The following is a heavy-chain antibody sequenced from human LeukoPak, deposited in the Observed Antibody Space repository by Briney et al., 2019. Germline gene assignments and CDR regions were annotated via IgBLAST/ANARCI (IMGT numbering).Heavy chain of an antibody. V-gene: IGHV5-51*01. CDR3: ARLDYYDSSGYYYFSNPDY. J-gene: IGHJ4*02. CDR1: GYSFTNYW. Sequence: GESLKISCKGSGYSFTNYWIGWVRQMPGKGLEWMGIIYPGDSDTRYSPSFQGQVTISAAKSISTAYLQWSSLKASDTAMYYCARLDYYDSSGYYYFSNPDYWGQGTLVTVSS. CDR2: IYPGDSDT. D-gene: IGHD3-22*01.